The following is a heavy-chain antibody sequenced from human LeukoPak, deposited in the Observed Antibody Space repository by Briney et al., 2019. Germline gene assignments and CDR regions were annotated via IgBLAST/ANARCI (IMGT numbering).Heavy chain of an antibody. CDR3: LTWPFDF. CDR1: GFTFSSYG. Sequence: GGTLRLSCAASGFTFSSYGMSWVRQAPGKGLEWVSVISGSGETTFYADSVRGRFTISRDNSQNTLYLQMNNLKAEDTAVYYCLTWPFDFWGQGTLVTVSS. CDR2: ISGSGETT. J-gene: IGHJ4*02. V-gene: IGHV3-23*01. D-gene: IGHD5-24*01.